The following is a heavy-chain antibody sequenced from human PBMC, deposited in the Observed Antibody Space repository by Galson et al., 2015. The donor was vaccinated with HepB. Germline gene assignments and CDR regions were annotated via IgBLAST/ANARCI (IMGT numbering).Heavy chain of an antibody. CDR2: IFAGGGST. D-gene: IGHD2-15*01. Sequence: SVKVSCEADGYTLTNYHFHWVRQAPGHGPEPMGKIFAGGGSTRYAERFQGRVTLTRDSSTSTIYMEVSSLRSDDTAVYYCARETPDTYYFDYWGQGTLVTVSS. CDR1: GYTLTNYH. CDR3: ARETPDTYYFDY. J-gene: IGHJ4*02. V-gene: IGHV1-46*01.